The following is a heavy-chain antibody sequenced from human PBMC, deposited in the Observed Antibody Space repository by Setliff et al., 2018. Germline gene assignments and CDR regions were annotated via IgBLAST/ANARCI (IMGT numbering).Heavy chain of an antibody. Sequence: ASVKVSCKASGYTFNSYGITWVRQAPGQGLEWMGWISCYNGNTRYARKIQGRATMNTDTSTTTAYMELRSLTSDDTAAYYCARAGQLDYFQHWGQGTLVTVSS. CDR1: GYTFNSYG. V-gene: IGHV1-18*01. CDR2: ISCYNGNT. CDR3: ARAGQLDYFQH. D-gene: IGHD6-13*01. J-gene: IGHJ1*01.